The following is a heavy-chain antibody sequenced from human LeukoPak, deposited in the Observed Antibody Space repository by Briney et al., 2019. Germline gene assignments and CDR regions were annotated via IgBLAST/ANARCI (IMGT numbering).Heavy chain of an antibody. J-gene: IGHJ5*02. CDR2: IIPIFGTA. V-gene: IGHV1-69*01. CDR3: ARDGYSGSYEDWFDP. Sequence: TVKVSCKASGGTFSSYAISWVRQAPGQGLEWMGGIIPIFGTANYAQKFQGRVTITADESTSTAYMELSSLRSEDTAVYYCARDGYSGSYEDWFDPWGQGTLVTVSS. D-gene: IGHD1-26*01. CDR1: GGTFSSYA.